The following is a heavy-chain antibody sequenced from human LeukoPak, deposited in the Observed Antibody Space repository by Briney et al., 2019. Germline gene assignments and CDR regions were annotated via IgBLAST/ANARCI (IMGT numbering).Heavy chain of an antibody. Sequence: SETLSLTCTVSGGSISSYYWIWIRQPPGKGMVSIGYNYYSGRTIYNPSLKSRVTISVDTSKNQFSLKLSSVTAADTAVYYCARHKYSSGWPPEGAFDIWGQGTMVTVSS. CDR1: GGSISSYY. D-gene: IGHD6-19*01. CDR2: NYYSGRT. J-gene: IGHJ3*02. CDR3: ARHKYSSGWPPEGAFDI. V-gene: IGHV4-59*08.